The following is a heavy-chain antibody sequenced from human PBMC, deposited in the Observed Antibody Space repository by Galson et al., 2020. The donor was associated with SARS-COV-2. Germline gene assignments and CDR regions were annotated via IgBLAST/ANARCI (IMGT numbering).Heavy chain of an antibody. Sequence: ASVKVSCKGSGYTFSGYYIHWVRQAPGQGLEWMGWINTNTGATNYAQNLQARDTMTRDTPISTAYMELSSLRHDDTAVYYCATQPRIVAVGGHYYYGMDVWGQGTTVIVSS. J-gene: IGHJ6*02. D-gene: IGHD3-22*01. CDR2: INTNTGAT. V-gene: IGHV1-2*02. CDR1: GYTFSGYY. CDR3: ATQPRIVAVGGHYYYGMDV.